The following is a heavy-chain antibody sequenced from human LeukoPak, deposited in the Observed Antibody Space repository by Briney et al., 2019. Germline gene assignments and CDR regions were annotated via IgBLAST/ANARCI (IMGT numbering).Heavy chain of an antibody. CDR1: GYTFTSYA. CDR2: INAGNGNT. V-gene: IGHV1-3*01. D-gene: IGHD3-22*01. J-gene: IGHJ4*02. Sequence: GASVKVSCKASGYTFTSYAMHWVRQAPGQRLEWMGWINAGNGNTKYSQKFQGRVTITRDTSASTAYMELSSLRSEDTAVYYCARGSDYYDSSGASGFDYWGQGTLVTVSS. CDR3: ARGSDYYDSSGASGFDY.